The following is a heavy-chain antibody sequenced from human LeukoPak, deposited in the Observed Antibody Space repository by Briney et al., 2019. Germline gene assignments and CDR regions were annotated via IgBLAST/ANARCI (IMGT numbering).Heavy chain of an antibody. J-gene: IGHJ4*02. V-gene: IGHV3-48*03. CDR3: TREPGAAY. CDR2: IASDSTI. D-gene: IGHD7-27*01. CDR1: GFILSTSE. Sequence: GGSLRLSCVASGFILSTSEMNWVRQAPGEGLEWVSFIASDSTIYYADSVKGRFTISRDNAKNSLYLQMNSLRVEDTAVYYCTREPGAAYGGQGTLVTVSS.